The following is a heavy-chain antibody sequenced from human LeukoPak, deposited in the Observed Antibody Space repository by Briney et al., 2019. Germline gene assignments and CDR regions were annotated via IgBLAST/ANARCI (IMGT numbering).Heavy chain of an antibody. V-gene: IGHV3-66*01. Sequence: PGGSLRLSCAASGFTFSSNYMSWVRQAPGKGLEWVSVIYSGGSTYYADSVKGRFTISRDNSKNTLYLQMNSLRAEDTAVYYCAREGVDKRFRYSSSWYDYWGQGTLVTVSS. CDR3: AREGVDKRFRYSSSWYDY. J-gene: IGHJ4*02. CDR2: IYSGGST. CDR1: GFTFSSNY. D-gene: IGHD6-13*01.